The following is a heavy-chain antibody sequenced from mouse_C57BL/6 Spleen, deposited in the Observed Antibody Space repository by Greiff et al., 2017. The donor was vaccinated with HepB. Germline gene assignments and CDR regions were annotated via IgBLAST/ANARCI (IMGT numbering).Heavy chain of an antibody. CDR1: GYTFTDYY. CDR2: INPYNGGT. J-gene: IGHJ2*01. D-gene: IGHD1-1*01. V-gene: IGHV1-19*01. Sequence: EVQLQQSGPVLVKPGASVKMSCKASGYTFTDYYMNWVKQSHGKSLEWIGVINPYNGGTSYNQKFKGKATLTVDKSSRPAYMELNSLTSEDSAVYYCARFSTVVATDYFDYWGQGTTLTVSS. CDR3: ARFSTVVATDYFDY.